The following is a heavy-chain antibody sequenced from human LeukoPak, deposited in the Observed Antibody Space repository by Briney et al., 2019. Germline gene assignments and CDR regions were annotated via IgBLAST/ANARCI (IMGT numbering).Heavy chain of an antibody. CDR3: ARTGGTIDY. CDR1: GGSISSGTYY. J-gene: IGHJ4*02. V-gene: IGHV4-30-4*01. Sequence: PSETLSLTCIVSGGSISSGTYYWSWIRQPPGKGLEWIGYIYYSGSTYYNPSLKSRVTISVDTSKNQFSLKLNSVTAADTAVYYCARTGGTIDYWGQGTLVTVSS. CDR2: IYYSGST. D-gene: IGHD2-8*02.